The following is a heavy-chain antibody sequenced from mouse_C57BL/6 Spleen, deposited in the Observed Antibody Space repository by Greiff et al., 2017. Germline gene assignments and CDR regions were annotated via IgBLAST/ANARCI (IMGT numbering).Heavy chain of an antibody. CDR3: ARVGNGSSRGYAMDY. V-gene: IGHV1-55*01. J-gene: IGHJ4*01. Sequence: QVHVKQPGAELVKPGASVKMSCKASGYTFTSYWITWVKQRPGQGLEWIGDIYPGSGSTNYNEKFKSKATLTVDTSSSTAYMQLSSLTSEDSAVYYCARVGNGSSRGYAMDYWGQGTSVTVSS. D-gene: IGHD1-1*01. CDR2: IYPGSGST. CDR1: GYTFTSYW.